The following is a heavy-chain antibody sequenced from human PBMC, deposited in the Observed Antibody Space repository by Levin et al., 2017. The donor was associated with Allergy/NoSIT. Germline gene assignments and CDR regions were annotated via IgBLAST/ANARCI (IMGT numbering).Heavy chain of an antibody. CDR1: GFSFNNYA. V-gene: IGHV3-23*01. J-gene: IGHJ3*02. CDR3: ATSTDLRTFDI. D-gene: IGHD3-3*01. CDR2: IRSIGYSI. Sequence: GGSLRLSCAASGFSFNNYAMSWVRQAPGKVLDCVSTIRSIGYSIYYADSVKGRLTTSRDNSKTTLYLQMNSLRAEDTAVYYCATSTDLRTFDIWGQGTMVTVSS.